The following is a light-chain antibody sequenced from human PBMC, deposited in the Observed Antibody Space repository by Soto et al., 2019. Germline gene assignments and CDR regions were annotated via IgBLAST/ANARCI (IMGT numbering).Light chain of an antibody. CDR2: EAS. V-gene: IGKV1-5*03. Sequence: DIQMTQSPSTLSASVGDRVTITCRASQSISSWLAWYQQKPGKAPNLLIYEASRLERAVPSRFSGSASGTEFTLTINSLQPDDFATYFCQQYSSYPETCGQGTKVEIK. CDR3: QQYSSYPET. CDR1: QSISSW. J-gene: IGKJ1*01.